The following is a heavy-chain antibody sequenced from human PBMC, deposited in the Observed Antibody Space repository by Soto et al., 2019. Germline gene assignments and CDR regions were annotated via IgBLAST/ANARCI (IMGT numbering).Heavy chain of an antibody. D-gene: IGHD6-13*01. Sequence: QVQLVQSGAEVKKPGASVKVSCKASGYTFTSYGISWARQAPGQELEWMGWISAYNGNTNHAQNLQGRVTVTTDTSTSTAYMELRSLRSDDTAVYYCAREAAAGTLDYWGQGTLVTVSS. CDR1: GYTFTSYG. V-gene: IGHV1-18*01. CDR3: AREAAAGTLDY. J-gene: IGHJ4*02. CDR2: ISAYNGNT.